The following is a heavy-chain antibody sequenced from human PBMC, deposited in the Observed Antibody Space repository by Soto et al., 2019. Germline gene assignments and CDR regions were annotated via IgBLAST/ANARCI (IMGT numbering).Heavy chain of an antibody. V-gene: IGHV1-18*04. D-gene: IGHD2-2*02. Sequence: ASVKVSCKASGYTFTSYGISWVRQAPGQGLEWMGWISAYNGNTNYAQKLQGRVTMTTDTSTSTAYMELRSLRSDDTAVYYCARDGNIVVVPAAIQGRYDYYYGMDVWGQGTTVTVSS. CDR3: ARDGNIVVVPAAIQGRYDYYYGMDV. J-gene: IGHJ6*02. CDR1: GYTFTSYG. CDR2: ISAYNGNT.